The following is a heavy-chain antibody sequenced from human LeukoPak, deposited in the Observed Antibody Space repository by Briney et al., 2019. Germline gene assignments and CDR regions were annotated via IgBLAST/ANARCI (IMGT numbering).Heavy chain of an antibody. D-gene: IGHD3-22*01. CDR2: FYYSGST. J-gene: IGHJ5*02. V-gene: IGHV4-30-4*01. CDR1: GGSISSGDYY. CDR3: ARDQYDSSGYYSKNWFDP. Sequence: PSETLSLTCTVSGGSISSGDYYWSWIRQPPGKGLGWIGYFYYSGSTYYNPSLKSRVTISVDTSKNQFSLKLSSVTAADTAVYYCARDQYDSSGYYSKNWFDPWGQGTLVTVSS.